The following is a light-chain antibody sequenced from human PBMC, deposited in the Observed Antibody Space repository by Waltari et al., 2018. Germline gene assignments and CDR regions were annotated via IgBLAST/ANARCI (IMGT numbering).Light chain of an antibody. J-gene: IGLJ2*01. CDR3: YSTDSTGNHVV. Sequence: SYELTQPPSVSVSPGQTARITCSGAALPNKYDFCYQQKLGLATVLLIYYDNKRPSGFPARLSGSSSGTMATLTISGAQVEDEADYYCYSTDSTGNHVVVGGGTKLTVL. CDR2: YDN. V-gene: IGLV3-10*01. CDR1: ALPNKY.